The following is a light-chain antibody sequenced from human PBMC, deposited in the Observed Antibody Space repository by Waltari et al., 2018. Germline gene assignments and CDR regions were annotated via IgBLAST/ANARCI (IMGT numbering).Light chain of an antibody. CDR3: QQSYSAPWT. J-gene: IGKJ1*01. CDR1: QSIRTF. V-gene: IGKV1-39*01. Sequence: DIQLTQSPSSLSASVGDRVTITCRASQSIRTFLNWYQQKQGKAPKFLIDTASNLQSGVPSRFSGSGAGTEFTRTISSLQPEDFATYFCQQSYSAPWTFGHGTKVEIE. CDR2: TAS.